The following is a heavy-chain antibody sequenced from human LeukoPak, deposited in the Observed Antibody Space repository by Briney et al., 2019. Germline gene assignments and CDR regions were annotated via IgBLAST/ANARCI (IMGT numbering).Heavy chain of an antibody. CDR1: GYTFTTYG. V-gene: IGHV1-18*01. CDR2: ISAYNGDT. CDR3: ARWRRGRGNNY. J-gene: IGHJ4*02. Sequence: ASVKVSCKASGYTFTTYGITWVRRAPGQGLEWMGWISAYNGDTNYAQKFQGRVTMTTDTSTSTAYMELRSLRSDDTAMYYCARWRRGRGNNYWGQGTLVTVSS. D-gene: IGHD1/OR15-1a*01.